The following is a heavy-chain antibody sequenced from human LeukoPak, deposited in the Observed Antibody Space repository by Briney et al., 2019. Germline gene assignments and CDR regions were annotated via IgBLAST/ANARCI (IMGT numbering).Heavy chain of an antibody. V-gene: IGHV4-59*01. D-gene: IGHD6-25*01. J-gene: IGHJ4*02. CDR2: IYYTGST. CDR3: ATGRAAAGSLGY. Sequence: SETLSLTCTVPGGSISSYYWSWIRQPPGKGLEWIGYIYYTGSTNFNPSLKSRVTMSLDTSKNQFSLKLNSVTAADTAVYYCATGRAAAGSLGYWGQGTLVTVSS. CDR1: GGSISSYY.